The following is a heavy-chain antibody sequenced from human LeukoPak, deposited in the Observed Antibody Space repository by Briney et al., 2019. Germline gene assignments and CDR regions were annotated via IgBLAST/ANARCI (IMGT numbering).Heavy chain of an antibody. D-gene: IGHD3-3*01. CDR1: GFTVSSNF. Sequence: GGSLRLSCAASGFTVSSNFMSGVRQAPEKGLEWVSVTYTGGSTNYADSVKGRFSISRDNSKNTLYLQMNSLRAEDTAVYYCASGNGVIVGKNALQIWGQGTMVTVSS. CDR2: TYTGGST. CDR3: ASGNGVIVGKNALQI. V-gene: IGHV3-53*01. J-gene: IGHJ3*02.